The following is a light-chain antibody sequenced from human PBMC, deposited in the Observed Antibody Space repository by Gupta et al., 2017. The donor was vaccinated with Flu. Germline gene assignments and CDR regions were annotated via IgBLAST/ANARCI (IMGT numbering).Light chain of an antibody. J-gene: IGKJ2*01. CDR1: QSVNSN. V-gene: IGKV3-15*01. Sequence: EIVMTQSPATLSVSPGERATLSCRASQSVNSNLAWYQQKPGQAPRLLIYGASTRATGVPGRFSGSGSGTEFTLTISSRQSEDFAIYYCQQYDDWAPITFGQGTKLDIK. CDR3: QQYDDWAPIT. CDR2: GAS.